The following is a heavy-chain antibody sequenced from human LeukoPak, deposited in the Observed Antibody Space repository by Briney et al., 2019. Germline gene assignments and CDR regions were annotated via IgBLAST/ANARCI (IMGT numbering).Heavy chain of an antibody. V-gene: IGHV3-7*01. D-gene: IGHD3-3*01. J-gene: IGHJ4*02. Sequence: GGSLRLACAASGFTFSSYWMSWVRQAPGKGLEWVANIKQDGSEKYYVDSVKGRFTISRDNAKNSLYLQMNSLRAEDTAVYYCARNDFWSGYCQFDYWGQGTLVTVSS. CDR3: ARNDFWSGYCQFDY. CDR2: IKQDGSEK. CDR1: GFTFSSYW.